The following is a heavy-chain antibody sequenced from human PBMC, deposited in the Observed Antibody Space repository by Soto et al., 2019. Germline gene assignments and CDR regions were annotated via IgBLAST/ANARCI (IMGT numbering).Heavy chain of an antibody. D-gene: IGHD5-18*01. J-gene: IGHJ4*02. Sequence: SETLSVTCAVSGGSISSGGYSWSWIRQPPGKGLEWIGYIYHSGSTYYNPSLKSRVTISVDRSKNQFSLKLSSVTAADTAVYYCAREGGAGYSYGYIDYWGQGTLVTVSS. CDR2: IYHSGST. CDR1: GGSISSGGYS. V-gene: IGHV4-30-2*01. CDR3: AREGGAGYSYGYIDY.